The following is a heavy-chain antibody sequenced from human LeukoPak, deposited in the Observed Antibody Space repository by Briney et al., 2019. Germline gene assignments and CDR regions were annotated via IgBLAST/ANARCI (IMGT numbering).Heavy chain of an antibody. J-gene: IGHJ6*03. CDR2: IYSGGST. CDR1: GFTVSSNY. Sequence: GGSLRLSCAASGFTVSSNYMIWVRQAPGRGLEWVSVIYSGGSTYYADSVKGRYTISRDNSKNTVYLQMNSLRTEDTAVYYCASDYRRYDPHLRMDVWGKGTTVTVSS. V-gene: IGHV3-66*02. D-gene: IGHD4-11*01. CDR3: ASDYRRYDPHLRMDV.